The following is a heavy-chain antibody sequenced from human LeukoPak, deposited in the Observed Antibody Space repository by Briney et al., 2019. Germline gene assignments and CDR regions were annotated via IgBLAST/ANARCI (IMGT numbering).Heavy chain of an antibody. V-gene: IGHV3-7*04. CDR1: GFTFSSYW. J-gene: IGHJ4*02. CDR3: ARAVSSGYYNLYFDY. CDR2: IKQDGSEK. Sequence: GGSLRLSCAASGFTFSSYWMNWVRQAPGKGLEWVANIKQDGSEKFYVDSVKGRFTISRDNAKNSLYLQMNSLRAEDTAVYYCARAVSSGYYNLYFDYWGQGTLVTVSS. D-gene: IGHD3-3*01.